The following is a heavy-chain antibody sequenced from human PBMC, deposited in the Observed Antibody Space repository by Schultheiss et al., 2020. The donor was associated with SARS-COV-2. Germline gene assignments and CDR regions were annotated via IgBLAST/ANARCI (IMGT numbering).Heavy chain of an antibody. CDR1: GGSFSDYH. D-gene: IGHD2-15*01. CDR3: ARSPDISGGEFGY. CDR2: INRGGST. Sequence: SQTLSLTCAVYGGSFSDYHWTWIRQPPGKGLEWIGEINRGGSTTYNPSLKSRVTISVDTSKNQFSVTVNSVTAADTAVYYCARSPDISGGEFGYWGQGTLVTVSS. J-gene: IGHJ4*02. V-gene: IGHV4-34*01.